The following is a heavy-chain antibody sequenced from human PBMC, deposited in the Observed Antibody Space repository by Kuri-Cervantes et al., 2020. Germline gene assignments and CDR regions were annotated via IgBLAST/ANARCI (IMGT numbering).Heavy chain of an antibody. V-gene: IGHV3-33*06. D-gene: IGHD6-19*01. CDR3: AKDLEHSSGWGYFDY. CDR2: IWYDGSEK. Sequence: GESLKISCAASGFTFSSYGMHWVRQAPGKGLEWVAVIWYDGSEKYYADSVKGRFTISRDNSKNTLYLQMNSLRAEDTAVYYCAKDLEHSSGWGYFDYWGQGTLVTVSS. J-gene: IGHJ4*02. CDR1: GFTFSSYG.